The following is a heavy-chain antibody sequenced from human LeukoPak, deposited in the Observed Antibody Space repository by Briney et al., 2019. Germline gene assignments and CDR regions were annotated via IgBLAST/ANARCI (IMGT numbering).Heavy chain of an antibody. Sequence: GASVKVSCKASGYTFTAYYMHWVRQAPGQGREWMGWINPNSGGTNYAQKFQGRVTMTRDTSISTAYMELSRLRSDDTAVYYCASAVEWLLYYFDYWGQGTLVTVSS. D-gene: IGHD3-3*01. V-gene: IGHV1-2*02. J-gene: IGHJ4*02. CDR2: INPNSGGT. CDR3: ASAVEWLLYYFDY. CDR1: GYTFTAYY.